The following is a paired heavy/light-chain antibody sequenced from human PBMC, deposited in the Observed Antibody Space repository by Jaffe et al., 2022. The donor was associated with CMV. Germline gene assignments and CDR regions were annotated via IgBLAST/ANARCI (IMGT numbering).Heavy chain of an antibody. CDR3: ARDHKNYLNCFDS. D-gene: IGHD1-7*01. V-gene: IGHV1-2*02. J-gene: IGHJ5*01. CDR1: GYIFTDYF. Sequence: QVQMVQSGAEVKKPGASVKVSCQTFGYIFTDYFIHWVRQAPGQGLEWMGWINLDTGDTNYAQNFQGRVTMTRDTSINTAYMELRRLTSDDTAVYYCARDHKNYLNCFDSWGQGTLVTVSS. CDR2: INLDTGDT.
Light chain of an antibody. V-gene: IGKV2-28*01. J-gene: IGKJ2*01. Sequence: DIVMTQSPLSLPVTPGEPASISCRSSQSLLYSNGYNYLDWYLQKPGKSPHLLIYLGSNRASGVPGRFSGSGSGTDFTLKISRVEAEDVGVYYCIQSLQTPFTFGQGTKLEIK. CDR1: QSLLYSNGYNY. CDR3: IQSLQTPFT. CDR2: LGS.